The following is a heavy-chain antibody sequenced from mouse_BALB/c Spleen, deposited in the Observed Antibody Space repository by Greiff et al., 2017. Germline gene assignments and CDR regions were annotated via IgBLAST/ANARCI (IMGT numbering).Heavy chain of an antibody. Sequence: EVMLVESGGDLVKPGGSLKLSCAASGFTFSSYGMSWVRQTPDKRLEWVATISSGGSYTYYPDSVKGRFTISRDNAKNTLYLQMSSLKSEDTAMYYCARRRSTGPMDYWGQGTSVTVSS. D-gene: IGHD3-1*01. CDR2: ISSGGSYT. CDR3: ARRRSTGPMDY. V-gene: IGHV5-6*02. CDR1: GFTFSSYG. J-gene: IGHJ4*01.